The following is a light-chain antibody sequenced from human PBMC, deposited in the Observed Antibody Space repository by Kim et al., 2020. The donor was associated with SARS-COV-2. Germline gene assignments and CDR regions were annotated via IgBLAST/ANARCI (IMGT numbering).Light chain of an antibody. V-gene: IGKV3-15*01. CDR3: HQYHTGLYS. CDR1: ESVSTS. J-gene: IGKJ2*03. CDR2: GAS. Sequence: MSQSPATLSASPGETVTLSCRATESVSTSLAWYQQRPGQAPTLLIYGASTRATGIPARFTGSGSGSQFTLTIRGLQSEDFAVYHCHQYHTGLYSFGRGTNREI.